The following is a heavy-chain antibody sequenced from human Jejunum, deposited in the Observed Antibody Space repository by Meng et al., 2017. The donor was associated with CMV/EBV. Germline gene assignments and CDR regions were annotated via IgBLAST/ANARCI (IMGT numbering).Heavy chain of an antibody. J-gene: IGHJ4*02. D-gene: IGHD3-16*01. CDR2: MKLDGTEK. Sequence: LSPAAAVFPFGTSYMSGVRRAPGKGLGWVAEMKLDGTEKYYDDSVKGRFTISWDDAQNSLYLQLNHLRAEDTAVYYCATVRGGHWGQGTRVTVSS. CDR3: ATVRGGH. CDR1: VFPFGTSY. V-gene: IGHV3-7*03.